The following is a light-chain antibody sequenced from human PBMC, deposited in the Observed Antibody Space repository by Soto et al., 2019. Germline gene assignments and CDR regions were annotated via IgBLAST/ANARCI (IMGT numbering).Light chain of an antibody. V-gene: IGKV3-15*01. CDR3: QQYNNWWT. CDR2: GES. CDR1: QSVSSN. Sequence: EIVMTQSPATLSVSPGERATLSCRASQSVSSNLAWYQQKPGQAPRLLIYGESTRATGIPARFSGSGSGTEFTLTISSLQSEDFAVYYCQQYNNWWTVGQGTKVDIK. J-gene: IGKJ1*01.